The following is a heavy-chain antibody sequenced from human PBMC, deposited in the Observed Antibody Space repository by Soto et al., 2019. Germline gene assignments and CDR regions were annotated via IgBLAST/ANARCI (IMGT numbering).Heavy chain of an antibody. CDR2: IWFDGSHT. Sequence: VQLVESGGGVVQPGRSLRLSCAASGFSFSTYGMHWVRQAPGKGLQWVAVIWFDGSHTYYAESVKGRFTISRDNSKNTLYLQMDSLRAEDTAVYYCASLYYYGSGTPDYWGQGTLVTVSS. CDR3: ASLYYYGSGTPDY. CDR1: GFSFSTYG. J-gene: IGHJ4*02. V-gene: IGHV3-33*01. D-gene: IGHD3-10*01.